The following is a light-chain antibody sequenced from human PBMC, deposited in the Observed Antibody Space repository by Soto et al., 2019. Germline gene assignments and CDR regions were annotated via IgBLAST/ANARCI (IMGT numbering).Light chain of an antibody. CDR2: GAS. V-gene: IGKV3-20*01. CDR3: QLCQPYGDSPTRT. Sequence: EIVLTQSPGTLSLSPGERATLSCRASQSVSSSYLACYQQKPGQAPRLLIYGASSRATGVQDRFSGGGSGTDVTLTISRLEPEDFAVYDCQLCQPYGDSPTRTFGGGTKVDIK. CDR1: QSVSSSY. J-gene: IGKJ4*01.